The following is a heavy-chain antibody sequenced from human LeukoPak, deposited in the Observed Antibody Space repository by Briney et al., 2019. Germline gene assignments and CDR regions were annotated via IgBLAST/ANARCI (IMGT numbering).Heavy chain of an antibody. CDR1: GITFSNAW. D-gene: IGHD6-6*01. J-gene: IGHJ4*02. V-gene: IGHV3-15*01. Sequence: GGSLRLSCAASGITFSNAWMSWVRQAPGKGLEWVGRIKSKADGGTIDYAAPVKGRFTISTDGSKITLYLQMNSLKIEDTAVYYCTTDRAITVRPVFDFWGQGTLVTVSS. CDR2: IKSKADGGTI. CDR3: TTDRAITVRPVFDF.